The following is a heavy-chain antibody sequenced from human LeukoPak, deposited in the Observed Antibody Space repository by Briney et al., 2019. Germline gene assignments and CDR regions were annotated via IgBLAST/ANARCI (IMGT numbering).Heavy chain of an antibody. D-gene: IGHD1-26*01. Sequence: ASVKVSCKTSSYTFSAFYIHWVRQAPGQGLEWMGWINPKSGGTRYAQKFQGRVTMTGDTSISTSYMELSRLRSDDTAVYYCARVLGPTSYSDYWGQGTLVTVSS. V-gene: IGHV1-2*02. CDR1: SYTFSAFY. CDR3: ARVLGPTSYSDY. J-gene: IGHJ4*02. CDR2: INPKSGGT.